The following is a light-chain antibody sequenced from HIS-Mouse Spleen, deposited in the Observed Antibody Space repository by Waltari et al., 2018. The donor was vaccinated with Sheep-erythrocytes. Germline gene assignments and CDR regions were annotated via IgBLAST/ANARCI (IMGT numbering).Light chain of an antibody. CDR1: QSVSSY. CDR2: DAS. V-gene: IGKV3-11*01. Sequence: EIVLTQSPATLSLSPGERATLPCRASQSVSSYLAWYQQKPGQAPRLLIYDASNRATGIPARFSGSWSGTDFTLTISSLEPEDFAVYYCQQRSNWYTFGQGTKLEIK. CDR3: QQRSNWYT. J-gene: IGKJ2*01.